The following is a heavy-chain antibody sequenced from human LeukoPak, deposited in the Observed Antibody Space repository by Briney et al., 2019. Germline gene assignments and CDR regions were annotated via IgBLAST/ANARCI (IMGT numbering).Heavy chain of an antibody. D-gene: IGHD3-22*01. CDR1: GFTLSDYY. V-gene: IGHV3-11*01. Sequence: GGSLRLSCAASGFTLSDYYMSWIRQAPGKGLEWVSYISSSGSTIYYADSVKGRFTISRDNAKNSLYLQMNSLRAEDTAVYYCARVKNYYDSSGYFDYWGQGTLVTVSS. CDR3: ARVKNYYDSSGYFDY. CDR2: ISSSGSTI. J-gene: IGHJ4*02.